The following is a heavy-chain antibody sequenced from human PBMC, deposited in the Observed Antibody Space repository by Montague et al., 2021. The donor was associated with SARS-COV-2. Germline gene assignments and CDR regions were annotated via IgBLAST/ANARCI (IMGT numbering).Heavy chain of an antibody. CDR3: ARSRENYNILIGYYYCLDY. Sequence: SETLSLTCTVSGGSISRYYWNWIRQPPGKGLEWIAYIYYSGSTNYNPSLKSRVTISVDTSKNQFSLKLSSVTAADTAVYYCARSRENYNILIGYYYCLDYWGQGTMVTVSS. V-gene: IGHV4-59*01. CDR2: IYYSGST. J-gene: IGHJ4*03. D-gene: IGHD3-9*01. CDR1: GGSISRYY.